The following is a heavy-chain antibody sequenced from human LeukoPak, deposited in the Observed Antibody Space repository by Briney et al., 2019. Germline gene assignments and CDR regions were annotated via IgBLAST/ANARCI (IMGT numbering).Heavy chain of an antibody. Sequence: GRSLRLSCTASGFTFGDYAMSWFRQAPGKGLEWVGFIRSKAYGGTTEYAAPVKGRFTISRDDSKSIAYLQINSLKTEDTAVYYCTRVGYYDSWSGYYSSFDYWGQGTLVTVSS. CDR3: TRVGYYDSWSGYYSSFDY. CDR1: GFTFGDYA. V-gene: IGHV3-49*03. CDR2: IRSKAYGGTT. D-gene: IGHD3-3*01. J-gene: IGHJ4*02.